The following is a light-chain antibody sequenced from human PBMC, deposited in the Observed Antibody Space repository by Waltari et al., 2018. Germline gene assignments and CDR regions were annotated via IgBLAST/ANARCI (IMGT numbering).Light chain of an antibody. V-gene: IGKV2-28*01. CDR1: QSLLHSDGYNY. J-gene: IGKJ1*01. CDR2: LVS. Sequence: DIVMTQSPLSLPVTPGEPASISCRSSQSLLHSDGYNYLDWYLQKPGQSPQLLIYLVSKRASGVPDRFSGSGSGTEFTLKISRVEAGDVVIYYCMQGLQTPTFGQGTKVELK. CDR3: MQGLQTPT.